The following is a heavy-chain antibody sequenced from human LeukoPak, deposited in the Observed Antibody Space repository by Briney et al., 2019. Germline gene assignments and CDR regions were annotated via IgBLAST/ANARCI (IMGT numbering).Heavy chain of an antibody. Sequence: PGGSLRLSCAASGFTFSSYSMNWVRQAPGKGLEWVSSISSSSSYIYYADSVKGRFTISRDSSKNMVFLQMNSLRPEDTAVYFCARGFNDQYTTDYWGQGTLVTVSS. CDR3: ARGFNDQYTTDY. V-gene: IGHV3-21*06. CDR2: ISSSSSYI. J-gene: IGHJ4*02. D-gene: IGHD1-14*01. CDR1: GFTFSSYS.